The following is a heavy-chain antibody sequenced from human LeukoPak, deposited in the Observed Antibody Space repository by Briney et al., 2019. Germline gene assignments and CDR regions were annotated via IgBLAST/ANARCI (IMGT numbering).Heavy chain of an antibody. Sequence: GGSLRLSCAASGFTFSNYAMTWVRQAPGKGLEWVSAISTSGGSTNYADSVKGRFTISRDNSKNTLYLQMNSLRAEDTAVYYCAKDSYGSGIFGLDYWGQGTLVTVSS. CDR1: GFTFSNYA. CDR2: ISTSGGST. J-gene: IGHJ4*02. D-gene: IGHD3-10*01. V-gene: IGHV3-23*01. CDR3: AKDSYGSGIFGLDY.